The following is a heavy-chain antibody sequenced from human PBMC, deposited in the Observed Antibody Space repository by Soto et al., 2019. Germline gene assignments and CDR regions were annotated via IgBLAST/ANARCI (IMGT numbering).Heavy chain of an antibody. CDR1: GGSMSSYY. CDR3: ARVLHRGSSKPYCFDY. V-gene: IGHV4-59*01. J-gene: IGHJ4*02. Sequence: QVQLQESGPGLVKPSETLSLTCTVSGGSMSSYYWSWIRQPPGKGLEWIGYIRYSGSTNYNPSVQSRVTISLYTPNSQFSLKLSSVTATDTAIYYCARVLHRGSSKPYCFDYWGQGTLVTVSP. CDR2: IRYSGST. D-gene: IGHD2-15*01.